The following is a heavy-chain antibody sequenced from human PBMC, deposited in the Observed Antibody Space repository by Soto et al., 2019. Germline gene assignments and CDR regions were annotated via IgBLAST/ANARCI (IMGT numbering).Heavy chain of an antibody. CDR3: AKAYFGILTGYSGDY. J-gene: IGHJ4*02. CDR1: GFTFNNYA. Sequence: VQLLESGGGLVQPGGSLRLSCAASGFTFNNYAMSWVRQAPRKGLEWVSGMRNSGSRTYYADSVKGRFIISRDNSKNTLYLQMNSLRPEDTAVYYCAKAYFGILTGYSGDYWGQGTLVSVSS. D-gene: IGHD3-9*01. CDR2: MRNSGSRT. V-gene: IGHV3-23*01.